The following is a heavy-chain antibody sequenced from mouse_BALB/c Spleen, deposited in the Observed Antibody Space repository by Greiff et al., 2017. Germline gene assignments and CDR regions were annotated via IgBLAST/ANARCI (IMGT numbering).Heavy chain of an antibody. CDR3: ASPSTMITTWFAY. D-gene: IGHD2-4*01. J-gene: IGHJ3*01. CDR2: INPYNGAT. V-gene: IGHV1-31*01. Sequence: EVQLVESGPELVKPGASVKISCKASGYSFTGYYMHWVKQSHVKSLEWIGRINPYNGATSYNQNFKDKASLTVDKSSSTAYMELHSLTSEDSAVYYCASPSTMITTWFAYWGQGTLVTVSA. CDR1: GYSFTGYY.